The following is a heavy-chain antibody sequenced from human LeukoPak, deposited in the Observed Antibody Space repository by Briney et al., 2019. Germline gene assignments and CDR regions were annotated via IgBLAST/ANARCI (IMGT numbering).Heavy chain of an antibody. J-gene: IGHJ4*02. V-gene: IGHV1-2*02. CDR2: INPNSGGT. D-gene: IGHD3-22*01. CDR1: GYTFTGYY. Sequence: ASEKVSCKASGYTFTGYYMHWVRQAPGQGLEWMGSINPNSGGTNYAQKFQGRVTMTRDTSISTAYMELSRLRSDDTAVYYCARDDHTDYYDSSGSYFDYWGQGTLVTVSS. CDR3: ARDDHTDYYDSSGSYFDY.